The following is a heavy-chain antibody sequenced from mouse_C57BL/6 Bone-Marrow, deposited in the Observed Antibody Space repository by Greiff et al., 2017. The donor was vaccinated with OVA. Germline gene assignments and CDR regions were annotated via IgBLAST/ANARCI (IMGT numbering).Heavy chain of an antibody. CDR1: GYTFTSYW. J-gene: IGHJ2*01. CDR3: TGAVYFDY. V-gene: IGHV1-72*01. Sequence: QVQLKQPGAELVRPGASVKLSCKASGYTFTSYWMHWVKQRPGRGLEWIGRIDPNSGGTKYNEKFKSKATLTVDKPSSTAYMQLNSLTSEDTAVYYGTGAVYFDYWGQGTTLTVSS. CDR2: IDPNSGGT.